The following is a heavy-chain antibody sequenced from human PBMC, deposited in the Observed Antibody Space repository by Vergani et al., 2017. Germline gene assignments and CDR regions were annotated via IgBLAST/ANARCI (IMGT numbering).Heavy chain of an antibody. CDR1: GYTFTSYD. D-gene: IGHD3-3*01. Sequence: QVQLVQSGAEVKKPGASLKVSCKASGYTFTSYDINWVRQATGQGLEWMGWMNPNSGNTGYAQKFQGRVTMTRNTSISTAYMELSSLRSEDTAVYYCAXGRKYDFWSGWGHYWGQGTLVTVSS. V-gene: IGHV1-8*01. CDR2: MNPNSGNT. CDR3: AXGRKYDFWSGWGHY. J-gene: IGHJ4*02.